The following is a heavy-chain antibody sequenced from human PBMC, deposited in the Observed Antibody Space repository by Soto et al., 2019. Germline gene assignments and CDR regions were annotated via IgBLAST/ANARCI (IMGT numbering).Heavy chain of an antibody. CDR2: ISYDGSDK. Sequence: PGGSLRLSCAASGFTFSSYGMHWVRQAPGKGLEWVAVISYDGSDKYYADSVQGRFAISRDKSKNTLYLQINSLRTEDTAVYYCAKEIRGSGWYLDYWGQGTLVTVSS. CDR1: GFTFSSYG. CDR3: AKEIRGSGWYLDY. J-gene: IGHJ4*02. D-gene: IGHD6-19*01. V-gene: IGHV3-30*18.